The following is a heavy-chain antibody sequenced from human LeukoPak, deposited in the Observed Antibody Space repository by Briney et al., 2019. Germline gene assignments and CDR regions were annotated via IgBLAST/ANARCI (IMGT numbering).Heavy chain of an antibody. CDR1: GGSISSYY. V-gene: IGHV4-59*01. Sequence: PSETLSLTCTVSGGSISSYYWSWIRQPPGKGLEWIGYIYYSGSTNYNPSLKSRVTISVDTSKNQFSLKLSSVTAADTAVYYCARDEYGSGWGWFDPWGQGTLVTASS. J-gene: IGHJ5*02. CDR2: IYYSGST. D-gene: IGHD6-19*01. CDR3: ARDEYGSGWGWFDP.